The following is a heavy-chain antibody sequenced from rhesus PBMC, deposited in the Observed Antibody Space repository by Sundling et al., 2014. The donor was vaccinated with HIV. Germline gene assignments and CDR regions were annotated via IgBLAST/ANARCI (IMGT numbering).Heavy chain of an antibody. Sequence: QVTLKESGPALVKPTQTLTLTCSFSGFSLSRSGMGVGWIRQPPGKTLEWLTYIYWDDDKRYSPSLKSRLTISKDTSKNQVVLTMTNMDPVDTATYYCARVAYNWNPFDYWGQGVLVTVSS. CDR3: ARVAYNWNPFDY. D-gene: IGHD1-26*01. CDR1: GFSLSRSGMG. J-gene: IGHJ4*01. CDR2: IYWDDDK. V-gene: IGHV2-174*02.